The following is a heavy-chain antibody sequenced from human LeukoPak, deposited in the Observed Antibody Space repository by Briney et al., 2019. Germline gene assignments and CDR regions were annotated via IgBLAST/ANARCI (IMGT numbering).Heavy chain of an antibody. CDR3: TTEPSGDISTGYLT. J-gene: IGHJ4*02. V-gene: IGHV3-15*01. CDR1: GFTFSNAW. D-gene: IGHD3-9*01. CDR2: IKSKTDGGTT. Sequence: GSLRLSCAASGFTFSNAWMSWVRQAPGKGLEWVGRIKSKTDGGTTDYAAPVKGRFTISRDDSKNTLYLQMNSLKTEDTAVYYCTTEPSGDISTGYLTWGQGTLVTVSS.